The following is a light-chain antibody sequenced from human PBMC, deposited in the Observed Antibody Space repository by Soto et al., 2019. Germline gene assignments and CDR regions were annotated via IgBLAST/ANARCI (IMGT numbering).Light chain of an antibody. V-gene: IGKV4-1*01. CDR2: WAS. CDR1: QSVLYSSNNKNY. CDR3: QQYDRSPFT. J-gene: IGKJ3*01. Sequence: DIVMTQSPDSLAVSLGERATINCKSSQSVLYSSNNKNYLAWYQQKPGQPPKLLIYWASTRESGVPDRFSGSGSGTDFTLTISRLEPEDFAVYYCQQYDRSPFTFGPGTKVDI.